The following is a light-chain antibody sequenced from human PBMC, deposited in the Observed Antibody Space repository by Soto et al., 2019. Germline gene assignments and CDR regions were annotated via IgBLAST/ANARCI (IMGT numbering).Light chain of an antibody. CDR3: QQYGSSPT. J-gene: IGKJ5*01. CDR2: GAS. CDR1: QSLTTRY. V-gene: IGKV3-20*01. Sequence: EIVLTQSPGTLSLFPGERATLSCRASQSLTTRYFPWYQQKPGQAPRLLIYGASSRATGIPDRFSGSGSGTDFTLTISRLEPEDFAVYACQQYGSSPTFGQGTRLEIK.